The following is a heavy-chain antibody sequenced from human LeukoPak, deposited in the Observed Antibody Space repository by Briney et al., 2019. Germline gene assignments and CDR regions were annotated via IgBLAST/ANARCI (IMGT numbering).Heavy chain of an antibody. V-gene: IGHV3-30*18. D-gene: IGHD3-3*01. CDR3: AKARRPHDFSDYFDY. CDR2: ISYDGSNK. J-gene: IGHJ4*02. Sequence: GGSLRLSCAASGFTFSSYGMHWVRQAPGKGLEWVAVISYDGSNKYYADSVKGRFTISRDNSKNTLYLQMNSLRAEDTAVYYCAKARRPHDFSDYFDYWGQGTLVTVSS. CDR1: GFTFSSYG.